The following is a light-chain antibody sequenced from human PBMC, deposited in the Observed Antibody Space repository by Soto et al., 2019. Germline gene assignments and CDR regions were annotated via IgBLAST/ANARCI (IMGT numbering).Light chain of an antibody. Sequence: DIQMTQSPSTLSASVGDRITMTCRASQSISSWLAWYQQKPGKAPNVLIYKASSLESGVPSRFSGSGSGTEFTLTISSLQPDDFATYHCQQYKTYSRTFGQGTKVEIK. V-gene: IGKV1-5*03. CDR1: QSISSW. CDR2: KAS. J-gene: IGKJ1*01. CDR3: QQYKTYSRT.